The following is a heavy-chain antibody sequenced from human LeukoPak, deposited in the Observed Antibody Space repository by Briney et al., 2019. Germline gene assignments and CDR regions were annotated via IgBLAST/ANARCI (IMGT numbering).Heavy chain of an antibody. J-gene: IGHJ4*02. CDR3: ARGPNYVWGSYQYFDY. Sequence: SETLSLTCAVYGGSFSDYYWSWIRQPPGKGLAWIGYIYYSGSTSYNPSLKSRVTISVDTSRNQFSLKLTSVTAADTAVYYCARGPNYVWGSYQYFDYWGQGTLVTVSS. CDR1: GGSFSDYY. D-gene: IGHD3-16*02. V-gene: IGHV4-30-4*01. CDR2: IYYSGST.